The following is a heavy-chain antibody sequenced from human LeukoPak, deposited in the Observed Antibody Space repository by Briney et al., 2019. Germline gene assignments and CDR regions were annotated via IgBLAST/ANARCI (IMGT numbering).Heavy chain of an antibody. CDR3: TSSSADFGVVTPYYYYMDV. V-gene: IGHV3-49*04. J-gene: IGHJ6*03. D-gene: IGHD3-3*01. Sequence: PGGSLRLSCAASGFTFSSYAMSWVRQAPGKGLEWVGFIRSKAYGGTTEYDASVKGRFTISRDESKSIAYLQMNSLKTEDTAVYYCTSSSADFGVVTPYYYYMDVWGKGTTVTVSS. CDR1: GFTFSSYA. CDR2: IRSKAYGGTT.